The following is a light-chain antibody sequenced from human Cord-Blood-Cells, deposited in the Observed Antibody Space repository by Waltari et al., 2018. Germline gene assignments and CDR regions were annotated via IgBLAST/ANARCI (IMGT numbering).Light chain of an antibody. CDR1: QRVSCSH. CDR2: GAS. J-gene: IGKJ1*01. CDR3: QQYGSSGT. V-gene: IGKV3-20*01. Sequence: EIELTPSPGTLSLSPGERATLSCRASQRVSCSHLAWNQQTPGQAPGLLIYGASSRATGIPNRFIGSGAGTDFTLTISRLEPEDCAVDYCQQYGSSGTFGQGTKVDIK.